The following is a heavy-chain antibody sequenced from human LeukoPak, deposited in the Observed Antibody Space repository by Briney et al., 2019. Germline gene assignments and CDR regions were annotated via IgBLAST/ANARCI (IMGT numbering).Heavy chain of an antibody. Sequence: GGSLRLSCAASGFDLSTYEMNWVRQAPGKGLEWIADITISGHTKNYADSVEGRFTISRDNARTSLYLQMNSLRVEDTGVYYCARGDPHADLWGQGTLVTVSS. CDR2: ITISGHTK. CDR1: GFDLSTYE. V-gene: IGHV3-48*03. CDR3: ARGDPHADL. J-gene: IGHJ5*02.